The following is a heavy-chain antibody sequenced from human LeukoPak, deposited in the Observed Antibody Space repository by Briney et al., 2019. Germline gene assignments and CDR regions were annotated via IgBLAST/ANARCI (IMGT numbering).Heavy chain of an antibody. V-gene: IGHV4-34*01. CDR2: INHSGRT. Sequence: SETLSLTCAVYGGSFSGYYWRWIRKPPGKGLKWIGEINHSGRTNYNPPLKSRVTISVAKSKNQFSLKVSSVTASDTAVYYCARGVGLRSDFDIWGQGTMVTVSS. CDR1: GGSFSGYY. J-gene: IGHJ3*02. D-gene: IGHD3-3*01. CDR3: ARGVGLRSDFDI.